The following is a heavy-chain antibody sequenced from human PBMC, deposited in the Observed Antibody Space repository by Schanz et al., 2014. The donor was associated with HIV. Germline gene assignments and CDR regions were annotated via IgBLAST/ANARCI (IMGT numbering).Heavy chain of an antibody. J-gene: IGHJ4*02. CDR3: AVLWIQPPFDY. D-gene: IGHD5-18*01. CDR1: GFTFKSYA. Sequence: EVQLLESGGGLVQAGGSLRLSCAASGFTFKSYAMSWVRQAPGKGLEWVSSISVTGDNTYYADSVKGRFTISRDNSKNTLYLQMNSLRAEDTAVYFCAVLWIQPPFDYWGQGTLVTVSS. CDR2: ISVTGDNT. V-gene: IGHV3-23*01.